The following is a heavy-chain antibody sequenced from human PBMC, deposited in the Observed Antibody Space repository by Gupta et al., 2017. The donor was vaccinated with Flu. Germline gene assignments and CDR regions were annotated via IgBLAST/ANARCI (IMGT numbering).Heavy chain of an antibody. D-gene: IGHD4-4*01. J-gene: IGHJ5*02. V-gene: IGHV3-7*01. CDR2: LKQDGSDQ. Sequence: HIPGKWLEWVATLKQDGSDQDYVDSVKGRFTISRDSAKNSLYLQMNGLRVEDTAVYYCARGSHDSKYRCFETWGQGTRVTVSS. CDR3: ARGSHDSKYRCFET.